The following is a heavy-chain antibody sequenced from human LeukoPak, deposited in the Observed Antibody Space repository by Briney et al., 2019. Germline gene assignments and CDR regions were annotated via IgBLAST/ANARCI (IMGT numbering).Heavy chain of an antibody. J-gene: IGHJ4*02. CDR2: IHDSGSN. D-gene: IGHD2-8*01. V-gene: IGHV4-59*02. Sequence: PSETLSLTCTVSGGSVSRYYWSWIRQSPGKGLEWIGYIHDSGSNNSNPSLKSRVTISMDTSKNQVSLKLTSVTAADTALYYCARGERNGPDYWGQGTVVSVSS. CDR1: GGSVSRYY. CDR3: ARGERNGPDY.